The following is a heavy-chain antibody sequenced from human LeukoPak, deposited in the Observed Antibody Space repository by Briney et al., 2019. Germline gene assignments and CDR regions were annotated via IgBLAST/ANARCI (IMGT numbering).Heavy chain of an antibody. D-gene: IGHD1-1*01. Sequence: GGSLRLSCAASGFTFSSYSMNWVRQAPGKGLEWVSYISSSSSTIYYADSVKGRFTISRDNAKNTLYLQMNSLRAEDTAVYYCAKATGTLGAWGQGTLVTVSS. V-gene: IGHV3-48*01. CDR2: ISSSSSTI. CDR3: AKATGTLGA. CDR1: GFTFSSYS. J-gene: IGHJ5*02.